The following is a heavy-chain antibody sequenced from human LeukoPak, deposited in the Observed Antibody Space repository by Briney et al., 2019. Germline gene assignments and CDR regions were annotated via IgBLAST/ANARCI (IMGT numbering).Heavy chain of an antibody. CDR1: GDTLTGYY. CDR3: ARDLLAPWFDP. Sequence: GASVTVSCKASGDTLTGYYMHWVRQAPGEGLEWMGWINPNSGGTNYAQKFQGRVTMTRDTSISTAYMELSRLRSDDTAVYYCARDLLAPWFDPWGQGTLVTVSS. J-gene: IGHJ5*02. V-gene: IGHV1-2*02. CDR2: INPNSGGT.